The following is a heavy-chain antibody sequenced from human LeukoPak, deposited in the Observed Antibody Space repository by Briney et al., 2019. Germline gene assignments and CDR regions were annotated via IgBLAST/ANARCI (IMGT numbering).Heavy chain of an antibody. CDR3: ARDGGWWRFDF. V-gene: IGHV3-7*03. Sequence: GGSLRLSCVASGLNFNSRWMDWVRRAPGQGLEWVASIMEDGSETHYVDSVRGRFTISRDNDKNSLYLQMNNLRAEDTAMYYCARDGGWWRFDFWGQGALVTVSS. CDR1: GLNFNSRW. J-gene: IGHJ4*02. CDR2: IMEDGSET. D-gene: IGHD2-8*02.